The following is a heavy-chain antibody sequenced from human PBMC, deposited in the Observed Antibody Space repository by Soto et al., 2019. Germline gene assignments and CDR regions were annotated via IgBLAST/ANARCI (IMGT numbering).Heavy chain of an antibody. J-gene: IGHJ6*02. CDR1: GGSISSGGYY. CDR2: IYYSGST. D-gene: IGHD1-26*01. V-gene: IGHV4-31*03. CDR3: ARGLVGRHYYYGMDV. Sequence: PSETLSLTCTVSGGSISSGGYYWRWIRQHPGKGLEWIGYIYYSGSTYYNPSLKSRVTISVDTSKNQFSLKLSSVTAADTAVYYCARGLVGRHYYYGMDVWGQGTTVTVSS.